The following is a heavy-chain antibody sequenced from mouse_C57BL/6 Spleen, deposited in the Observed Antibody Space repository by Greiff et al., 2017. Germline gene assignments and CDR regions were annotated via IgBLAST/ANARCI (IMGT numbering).Heavy chain of an antibody. CDR2: INPSSGYT. D-gene: IGHD2-1*01. J-gene: IGHJ2*01. V-gene: IGHV1-4*01. Sequence: QVQLQQSGAELARPGASVKMSCKASGYTFTSYTMHWVKQRPGQGLEWIGYINPSSGYTKYNQKFKDKATLTADKSSSTAYMQLSSLASEDSAVYYCARYGNYYFDYWGQGTTLTVSS. CDR3: ARYGNYYFDY. CDR1: GYTFTSYT.